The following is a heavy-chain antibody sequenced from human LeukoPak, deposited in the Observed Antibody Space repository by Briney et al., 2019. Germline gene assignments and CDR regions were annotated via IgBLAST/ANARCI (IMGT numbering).Heavy chain of an antibody. CDR1: GYTFTGYY. D-gene: IGHD3-9*01. Sequence: ASVKVSCKASGYTFTGYYMHWVRQAPGQGLEWMGWINPNSDDTHYAQNFQGRVTMTRDTSISTAYMELSSLRSDDTAVYYCARDWLLRYSEGGFDYWGQGTLVTVSS. CDR3: ARDWLLRYSEGGFDY. CDR2: INPNSDDT. J-gene: IGHJ4*02. V-gene: IGHV1-2*02.